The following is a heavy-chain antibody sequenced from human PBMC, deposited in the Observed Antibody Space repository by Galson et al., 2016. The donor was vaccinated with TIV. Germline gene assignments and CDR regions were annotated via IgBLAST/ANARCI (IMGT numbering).Heavy chain of an antibody. CDR3: ARGSGDTYYYYFGMDV. CDR2: IIPIFGTA. D-gene: IGHD4-17*01. V-gene: IGHV1-69*13. CDR1: GATLNKYA. J-gene: IGHJ6*02. Sequence: SVKVSCKASGATLNKYAISWVRQAPGQGLEWMGGIIPIFGTANYAQKFQGRVTITADEFPSAAYMELNGLRSEDTAVYYCARGSGDTYYYYFGMDVWGQGTTVTVSS.